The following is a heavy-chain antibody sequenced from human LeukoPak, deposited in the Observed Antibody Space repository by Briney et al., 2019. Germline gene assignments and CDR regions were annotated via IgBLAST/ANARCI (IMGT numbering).Heavy chain of an antibody. V-gene: IGHV4-34*01. D-gene: IGHD3-10*01. J-gene: IGHJ4*02. CDR3: ARGRYYYGSGRRGYFDY. Sequence: SETLSLTCAVYGGSSSGYYWSWIRQPPGNGLEWIGEINHSGSTNYNPSLKSRVTISVDTSKNQFSLKLSSVTAADTAVYYCARGRYYYGSGRRGYFDYWGQGTLVTVSS. CDR1: GGSSSGYY. CDR2: INHSGST.